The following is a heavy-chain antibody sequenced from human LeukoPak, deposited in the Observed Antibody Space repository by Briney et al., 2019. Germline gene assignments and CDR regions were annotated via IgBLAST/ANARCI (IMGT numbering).Heavy chain of an antibody. CDR3: ARDYGDYGFDY. Sequence: SETLSLTCTVSGDSVSSGSYYWSWIRQPPGKGLEWIGYIYYSGSTNYNPSLKSRVTISVDTSKNQFSLKLSSVTAADTAVYYCARDYGDYGFDYWGQGTLVTVSS. V-gene: IGHV4-61*01. CDR1: GDSVSSGSYY. D-gene: IGHD4-17*01. J-gene: IGHJ4*02. CDR2: IYYSGST.